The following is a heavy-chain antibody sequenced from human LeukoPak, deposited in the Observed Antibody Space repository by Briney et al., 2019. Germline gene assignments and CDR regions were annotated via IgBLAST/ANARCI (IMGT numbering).Heavy chain of an antibody. CDR2: IWYDGSNK. CDR3: ANMASGPSFDY. J-gene: IGHJ4*02. CDR1: GFTFRSHA. Sequence: GGSLRLSCATSGFTFRSHAMHWVRQSPGKGLEWVAQIWYDGSNKYYADSVKGRFSVSRDNSKNTLYLQMNSLRVEDTAVYYCANMASGPSFDYWGQGTLVTVSS. V-gene: IGHV3-33*06. D-gene: IGHD5-12*01.